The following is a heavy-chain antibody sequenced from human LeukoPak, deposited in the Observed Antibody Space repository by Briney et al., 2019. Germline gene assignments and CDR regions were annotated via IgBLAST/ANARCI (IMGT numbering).Heavy chain of an antibody. CDR2: ISGSGGST. CDR3: AKAYCGGDCWPDY. J-gene: IGHJ4*02. V-gene: IGHV3-23*01. D-gene: IGHD2-21*02. Sequence: EGSLRLSCAASGFTFSSYAMRWVRQAPGKGLEWVSGISGSGGSTHYADSVKGRFTISRDNSMNTLNLQMNSLRAEDTAVYYCAKAYCGGDCWPDYWGQGILVTVSS. CDR1: GFTFSSYA.